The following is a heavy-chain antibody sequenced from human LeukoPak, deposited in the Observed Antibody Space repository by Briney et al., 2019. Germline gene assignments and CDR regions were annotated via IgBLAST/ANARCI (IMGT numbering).Heavy chain of an antibody. CDR3: AKDMPQRWLGYYFDY. Sequence: GGSLRLSCAASGFTFDDYAMHWVRQAPGKDLEWVSGISWNSGSIGYADSVKGRFTISRDNAKNSLYLQMNSLRAEDTALYYCAKDMPQRWLGYYFDYWGQGTLVTVSS. J-gene: IGHJ4*02. CDR1: GFTFDDYA. CDR2: ISWNSGSI. V-gene: IGHV3-9*01. D-gene: IGHD5-24*01.